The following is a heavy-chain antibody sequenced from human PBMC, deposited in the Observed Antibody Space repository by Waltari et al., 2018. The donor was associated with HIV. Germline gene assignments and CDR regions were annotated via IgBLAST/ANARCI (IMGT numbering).Heavy chain of an antibody. Sequence: EMQLVESGGGLVQPGGSLRLPCAASGFTFSSYWMNWVRQAPGKGLECVANIKQDGSEKYYVGSVKGRFTISRDNAKNSLYLQMNSLRAEDTGVYYWALRRGSGWYIWFDPWGQGTLVTVSS. V-gene: IGHV3-7*02. CDR3: ALRRGSGWYIWFDP. CDR1: GFTFSSYW. J-gene: IGHJ5*02. CDR2: IKQDGSEK. D-gene: IGHD6-19*01.